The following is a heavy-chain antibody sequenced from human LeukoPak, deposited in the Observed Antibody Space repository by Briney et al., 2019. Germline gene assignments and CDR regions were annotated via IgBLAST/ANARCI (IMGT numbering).Heavy chain of an antibody. CDR1: GYTFTGYY. D-gene: IGHD6-13*01. CDR2: INPNSGST. V-gene: IGHV1-2*02. CDR3: ARDRREQQLVEGPYYFDY. Sequence: RASVKVSCKASGYTFTGYYMHWVRQAPGQGLEWMGWINPNSGSTNYAQKFQGRVTMTRDTSISTAYMELSRLRSDDTAVYYCARDRREQQLVEGPYYFDYWGQGTLVTVSS. J-gene: IGHJ4*02.